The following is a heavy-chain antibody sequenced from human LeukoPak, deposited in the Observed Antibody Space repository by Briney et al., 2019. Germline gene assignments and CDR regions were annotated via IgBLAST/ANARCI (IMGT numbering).Heavy chain of an antibody. CDR1: GGSISSYY. D-gene: IGHD3-3*01. CDR3: ARGVPEYYDFWSGYFYYFDY. V-gene: IGHV4-59*01. CDR2: IYYSGST. Sequence: PSETLALTCTVSGGSISSYYWSWIRQPPGKGLEWIGYIYYSGSTNYNPSLKSRVTISVDTSKNQFSLKLTSVTAADTAVYYCARGVPEYYDFWSGYFYYFDYWGQGTLVTVSS. J-gene: IGHJ4*02.